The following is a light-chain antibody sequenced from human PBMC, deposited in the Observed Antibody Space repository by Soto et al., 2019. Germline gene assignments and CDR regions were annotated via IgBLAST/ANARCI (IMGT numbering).Light chain of an antibody. Sequence: DIQMTQSPSSLAASVGERVTITCRASQNIHSFLNCYQQKPGKAPQVLIYGGSALQSGVPSRFSGSGSGTAVTLTISSLPTGEFASCFCPQCYNMPFNFGPGNRVDI. CDR2: GGS. J-gene: IGKJ3*01. CDR3: PQCYNMPFN. V-gene: IGKV1-39*01. CDR1: QNIHSF.